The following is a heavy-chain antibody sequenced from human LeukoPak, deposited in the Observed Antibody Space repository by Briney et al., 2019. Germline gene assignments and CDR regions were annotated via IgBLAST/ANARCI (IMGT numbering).Heavy chain of an antibody. CDR2: INHSGST. J-gene: IGHJ3*02. CDR1: GGSFSGYY. CDR3: AREGSSSGPEIDI. D-gene: IGHD2-15*01. V-gene: IGHV4-34*01. Sequence: SETLSLTCAVYGGSFSGYYWSWIRQPPGKGLEWIGEINHSGSTNYNPSLKSRVTISVDTSKNQFSLKLSSVTAADTAVYYCAREGSSSGPEIDIWGQGTMVTVSS.